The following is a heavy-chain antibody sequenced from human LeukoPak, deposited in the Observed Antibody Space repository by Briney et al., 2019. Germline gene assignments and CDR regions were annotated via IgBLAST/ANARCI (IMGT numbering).Heavy chain of an antibody. CDR2: ISSSSSYI. V-gene: IGHV3-21*06. Sequence: GGSLRLSCAASGFTFSSYNMNWVRQAPGKGLEWVSSISSSSSYIYYADSVKGRFTISRGNAKNSLYLQMNSLRAEDTAVYYCARVIAFRGYMDVWGKGTTVTVSS. J-gene: IGHJ6*03. D-gene: IGHD3-16*02. CDR3: ARVIAFRGYMDV. CDR1: GFTFSSYN.